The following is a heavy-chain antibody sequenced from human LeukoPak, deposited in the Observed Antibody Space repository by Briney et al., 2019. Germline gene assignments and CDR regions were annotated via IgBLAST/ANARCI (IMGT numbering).Heavy chain of an antibody. Sequence: PSETLSLTCVVSGDSITSGYYWSWIRQPPGKGLEWIGSIFHSGSTYRNPSLRSRVTISLNTSKNQISLILSSMTAADTAVYYCARSSSVDTALVGVHGFDPWGQGTLVTVSS. J-gene: IGHJ5*02. CDR1: GDSITSGYY. V-gene: IGHV4-38-2*01. CDR3: ARSSSVDTALVGVHGFDP. CDR2: IFHSGST. D-gene: IGHD5-18*01.